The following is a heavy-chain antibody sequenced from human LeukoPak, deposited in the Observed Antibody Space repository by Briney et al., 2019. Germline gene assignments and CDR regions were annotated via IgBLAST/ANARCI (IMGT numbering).Heavy chain of an antibody. D-gene: IGHD6-13*01. CDR1: GFTFSSYA. Sequence: GGSLRLSCSVSGFTFSSYAMHWVRQAPGRGLEYVSAISSNGGSTYYPDSLKGRFTISRDNYKNTLYLQMSSLRAEDTALYYCAKEGTSSTWTFDYWGQGTQVTVSS. CDR2: ISSNGGST. CDR3: AKEGTSSTWTFDY. J-gene: IGHJ4*02. V-gene: IGHV3-64D*09.